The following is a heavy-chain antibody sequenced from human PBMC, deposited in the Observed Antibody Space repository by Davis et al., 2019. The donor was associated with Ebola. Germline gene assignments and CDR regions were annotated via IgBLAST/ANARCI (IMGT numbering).Heavy chain of an antibody. V-gene: IGHV3-73*01. CDR1: GFTFSGSA. J-gene: IGHJ6*02. CDR3: TRHRIVGAAAGRAHYYYYGMDV. Sequence: GESLKISCAASGFTFSGSAMHWVRQASGKGLEWVGRIRSKAISYATAYAASVKGRFTISRDDSKNTAYLQMNSLKTEDTAVYYCTRHRIVGAAAGRAHYYYYGMDVWGQGTTVTVSS. CDR2: IRSKAISYAT. D-gene: IGHD6-13*01.